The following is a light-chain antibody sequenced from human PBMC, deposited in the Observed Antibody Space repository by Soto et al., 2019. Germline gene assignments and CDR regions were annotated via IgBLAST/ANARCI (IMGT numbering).Light chain of an antibody. CDR1: QTISSW. Sequence: DIQMTQSPSTLSGSVGDRVTITCRASQTISSWLAWYQQKPGKAPKLLIYKASTLKSGVPSRCSRSGSGTEITLTITSLQPDDFATYDCQHYNSHSEAFGQGTQVELK. J-gene: IGKJ1*01. CDR2: KAS. V-gene: IGKV1-5*03. CDR3: QHYNSHSEA.